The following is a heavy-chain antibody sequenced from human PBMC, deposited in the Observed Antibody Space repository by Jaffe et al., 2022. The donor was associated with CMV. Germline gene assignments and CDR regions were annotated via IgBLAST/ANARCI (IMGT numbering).Heavy chain of an antibody. CDR3: AREYCRGGSCYNPDY. V-gene: IGHV1-18*04. CDR2: ISGYNGNT. CDR1: GYTFTSLG. J-gene: IGHJ4*02. Sequence: QVQLVQSGAEVKKPGASVKVSCKTSGYTFTSLGISWVRQAPGQGLEWMGWISGYNGNTNYAQNLQGRVTMTTDTCTSTAYMELRSLSSDDTAVYYCAREYCRGGSCYNPDYWGQGTLVTVSS. D-gene: IGHD2-15*01.